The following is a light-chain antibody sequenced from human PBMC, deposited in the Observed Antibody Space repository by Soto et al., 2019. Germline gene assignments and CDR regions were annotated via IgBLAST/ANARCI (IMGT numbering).Light chain of an antibody. CDR1: SSNIGAGYD. V-gene: IGLV1-40*01. CDR2: GNS. Sequence: QSVLTQPPSVSGAPGQRVTISCTGSSSNIGAGYDVHWYQQLPGTAPKLLIYGNSNRPSGVPDRFSGSKSGTSASLAITGLQAEDEADYYCSSYTRRSTYVFGTGTKVTVL. CDR3: SSYTRRSTYV. J-gene: IGLJ1*01.